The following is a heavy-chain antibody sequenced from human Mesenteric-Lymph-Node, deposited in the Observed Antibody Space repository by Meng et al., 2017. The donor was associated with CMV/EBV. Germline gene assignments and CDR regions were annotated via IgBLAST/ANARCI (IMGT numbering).Heavy chain of an antibody. CDR2: LYYSGNT. V-gene: IGHV4-39*01. Sequence: GSLRLSCIVSGGSITSSDYYWGWIRQPPGKGLEWIGGLYYSGNTYYNPSLKSRVTISVDTSKNQFSLKLSSVTAADTAVYYCASTKYDFWGGVDYWGQGSLVTVSS. CDR1: GGSITSSDYY. D-gene: IGHD3-3*01. CDR3: ASTKYDFWGGVDY. J-gene: IGHJ4*02.